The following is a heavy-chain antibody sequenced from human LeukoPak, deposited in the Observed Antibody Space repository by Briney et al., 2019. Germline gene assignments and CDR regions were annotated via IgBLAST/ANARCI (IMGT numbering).Heavy chain of an antibody. J-gene: IGHJ3*02. CDR1: GYTFTDYF. CDR3: ARDPTSAFDI. V-gene: IGHV1-46*01. CDR2: INPSSGST. Sequence: GASVKVSCKASGYTFTDYFMHWVRQAPGQGLEWMGIINPSSGSTTYAQKFQGRVTMTKDTSTSTFYMELSSLRSEDTAVYYCARDPTSAFDIWGQGTVVTVSS.